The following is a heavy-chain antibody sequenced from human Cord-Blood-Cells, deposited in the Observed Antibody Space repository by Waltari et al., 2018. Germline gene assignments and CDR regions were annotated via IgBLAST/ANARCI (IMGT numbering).Heavy chain of an antibody. V-gene: IGHV3-30*03. CDR2: ISYDGSNK. Sequence: QVQLVESGGGVVQPGRSLRLSCAASGFTFSCYGMHWVGQAPGKGLEWVAVISYDGSNKYYADSVKGRFTISRDNSKNTRYVQMNSLRAEDTAVYYCASGSYYFDYWGQGTLVTVSS. CDR1: GFTFSCYG. CDR3: ASGSYYFDY. J-gene: IGHJ4*02. D-gene: IGHD1-26*01.